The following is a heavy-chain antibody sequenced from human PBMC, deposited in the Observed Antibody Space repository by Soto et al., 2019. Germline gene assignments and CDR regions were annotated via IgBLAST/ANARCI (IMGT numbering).Heavy chain of an antibody. V-gene: IGHV1-18*01. D-gene: IGHD3-3*01. Sequence: EASVKVSCKASGYTFTSYGISWVRQAPGQGLEWMGWISAYNGNTNYAQKLQGRVTMTTDTSTSTAYMELRSLRSDDTAVYYCARDRGITIFGVVIPYYYYYGMDVWGQGTTVTVSS. CDR3: ARDRGITIFGVVIPYYYYYGMDV. CDR1: GYTFTSYG. CDR2: ISAYNGNT. J-gene: IGHJ6*02.